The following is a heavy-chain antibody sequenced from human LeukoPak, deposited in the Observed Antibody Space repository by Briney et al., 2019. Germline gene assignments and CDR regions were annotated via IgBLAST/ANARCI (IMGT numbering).Heavy chain of an antibody. J-gene: IGHJ5*02. CDR2: IRGSGGRT. CDR3: AKESDPTPNPTNWFDP. CDR1: GFTFSSYA. Sequence: PGGSLRLSCAASGFTFSSYAMSWVRQAPGKGLEWVSPIRGSGGRTYSADSVKGRFTISRDNSKNTLYLQINSLRAETTAVYYCAKESDPTPNPTNWFDPWGQGTLVTVSS. V-gene: IGHV3-23*01.